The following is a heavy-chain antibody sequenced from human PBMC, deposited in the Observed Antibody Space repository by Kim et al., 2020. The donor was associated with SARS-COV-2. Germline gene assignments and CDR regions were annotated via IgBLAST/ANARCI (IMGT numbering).Heavy chain of an antibody. J-gene: IGHJ4*02. CDR3: ARVRGSYGGGDFDY. V-gene: IGHV3-33*01. CDR2: IWYDGSNK. CDR1: GFTFSSYG. Sequence: GGSLRLSCAASGFTFSSYGMHWVRQAPGKGLEWVAVIWYDGSNKYYADSVKGRFTISRDNSKNTLYLQMNSLRAEDTAVYYCARVRGSYGGGDFDYWGQGTLVTVSS. D-gene: IGHD1-26*01.